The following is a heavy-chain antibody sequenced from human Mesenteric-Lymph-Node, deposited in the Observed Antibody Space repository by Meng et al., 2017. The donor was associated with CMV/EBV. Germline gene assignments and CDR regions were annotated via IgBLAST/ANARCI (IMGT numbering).Heavy chain of an antibody. CDR1: GFTVSSNY. Sequence: AASGFTVSSNYMSWVRQAPGKGLEWVSVIYSGGTTYCADAVEGRFTISRHNYKNTLYLQMNSLRGEDAAVYYCARAVAGKGGYFDYWGQGTLVTVSS. J-gene: IGHJ4*02. D-gene: IGHD6-19*01. CDR3: ARAVAGKGGYFDY. V-gene: IGHV3-53*04. CDR2: IYSGGTT.